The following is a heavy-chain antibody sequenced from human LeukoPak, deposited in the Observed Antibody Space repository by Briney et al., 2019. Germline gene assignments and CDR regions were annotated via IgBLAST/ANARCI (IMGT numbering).Heavy chain of an antibody. CDR2: IIPIFGTA. V-gene: IGHV1-69*05. J-gene: IGHJ4*02. Sequence: ASVKVSCKASGGAFSSYAISWVRQAPGQGLEWMGRIIPIFGTANYAQKFQGRVTITTDESTSTAYMELSSLRSEDTAVYYWARGMGATRVFDYWGQGTLVTVSS. D-gene: IGHD1-26*01. CDR3: ARGMGATRVFDY. CDR1: GGAFSSYA.